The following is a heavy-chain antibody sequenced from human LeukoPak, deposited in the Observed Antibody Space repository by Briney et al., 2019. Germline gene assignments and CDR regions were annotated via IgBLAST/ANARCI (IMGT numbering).Heavy chain of an antibody. CDR2: INHSGST. CDR3: ARGLSRRYSSGWYY. J-gene: IGHJ4*02. V-gene: IGHV4-34*01. CDR1: GGSFSGYY. D-gene: IGHD6-19*01. Sequence: ETLSLTCAVYGGSFSGYYWSWIRQPPGKGLEWIGEINHSGSTNYNPSLKSRVTISVDTSKNQFSLKLSSVTAADTAVYYCARGLSRRYSSGWYYWGQGTLVTVSS.